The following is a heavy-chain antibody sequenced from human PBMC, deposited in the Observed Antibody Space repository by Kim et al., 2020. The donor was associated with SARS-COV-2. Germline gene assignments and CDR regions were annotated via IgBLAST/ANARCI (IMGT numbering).Heavy chain of an antibody. Sequence: SETLSLTCTVSGGSISSSCYSWGRIRQRPGKGLEWIGSIYYSASTNYNLTLKSRVTIYVATNKNQLYLNLSSATDAATDYYSCAGYAWVAPAGPGFDPWG. V-gene: IGHV4-39*01. CDR2: IYYSAST. D-gene: IGHD2-2*01. CDR3: AGYAWVAPAGPGFDP. J-gene: IGHJ5*02. CDR1: GGSISSSCYS.